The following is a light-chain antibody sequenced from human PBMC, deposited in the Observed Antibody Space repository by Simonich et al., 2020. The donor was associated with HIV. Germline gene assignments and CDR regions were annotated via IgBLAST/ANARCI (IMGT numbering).Light chain of an antibody. Sequence: DIVMTQSPDSLAVSLGERATINCKSSQSVLYSSNNKNYLAWYKQKTGQPPMLLIYWASTRESGVPDRFSGSGSWADFTLTISSLQAEDVAVYYCQQYYSTPWTFGQGTKVEIK. J-gene: IGKJ1*01. CDR1: QSVLYSSNNKNY. CDR3: QQYYSTPWT. V-gene: IGKV4-1*01. CDR2: WAS.